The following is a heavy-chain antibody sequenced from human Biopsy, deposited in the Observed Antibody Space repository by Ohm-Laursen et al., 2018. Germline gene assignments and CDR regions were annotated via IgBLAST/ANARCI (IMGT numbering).Heavy chain of an antibody. CDR3: ARWTPEYDSSRYYLDAFDI. D-gene: IGHD3-22*01. Sequence: GTLSLTWTVSGGSLSSYYWSWIRQPAGKGLEWIGRIYSSGSTNYNPPLKSRVTLSMDTSKRQFSLKLSFVTAADTAVYYCARWTPEYDSSRYYLDAFDIWGQGTKVTVSS. J-gene: IGHJ3*02. V-gene: IGHV4-4*07. CDR2: IYSSGST. CDR1: GGSLSSYY.